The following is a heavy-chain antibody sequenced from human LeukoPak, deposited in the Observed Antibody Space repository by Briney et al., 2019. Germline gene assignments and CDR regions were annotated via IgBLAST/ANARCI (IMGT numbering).Heavy chain of an antibody. Sequence: GASVKVSCKASGGTFSSYAISWVRQAPGQGLEWMGGILPISGAPNYAQKFQGRVTITADEFTTTAYMELSSLKSQDTAVYFCARNRFPHASANFFFDFWGQGTLVTVSS. CDR2: ILPISGAP. V-gene: IGHV1-69*13. CDR3: ARNRFPHASANFFFDF. J-gene: IGHJ4*02. CDR1: GGTFSSYA. D-gene: IGHD3-10*01.